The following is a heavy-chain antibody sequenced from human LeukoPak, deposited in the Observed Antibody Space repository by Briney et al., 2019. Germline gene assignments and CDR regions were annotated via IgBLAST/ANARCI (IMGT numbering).Heavy chain of an antibody. J-gene: IGHJ1*01. D-gene: IGHD2-2*01. Sequence: PGRSLRLSCAASGFTFSSYAMHWVRQAPGKGLEWVAVISYDGSNKYYADSAKGRFTISRDNSKNTLYLQMNSLRAEDTAVYYCARSGIVVVPAAMGQYFQHWGQGTLVTVSS. CDR1: GFTFSSYA. V-gene: IGHV3-30*04. CDR2: ISYDGSNK. CDR3: ARSGIVVVPAAMGQYFQH.